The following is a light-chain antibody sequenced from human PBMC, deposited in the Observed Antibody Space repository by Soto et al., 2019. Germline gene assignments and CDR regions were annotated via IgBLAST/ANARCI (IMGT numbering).Light chain of an antibody. J-gene: IGLJ1*01. V-gene: IGLV2-8*01. CDR3: SAQGRTNPVV. CDR2: DVN. CDR1: ASDIGGYTF. Sequence: QSALTQPPSASGSPGQSVAISCTGTASDIGGYTFVSWYQPHPGKAPKLLIYDVNKRPSGVPDRFSGSKSDNAASLTVSGLPAEDEADYCRSAQGRTNPVVFGTGTQLTVL.